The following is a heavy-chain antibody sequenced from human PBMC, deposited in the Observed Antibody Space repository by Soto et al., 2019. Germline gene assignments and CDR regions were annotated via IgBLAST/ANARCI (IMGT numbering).Heavy chain of an antibody. V-gene: IGHV4-31*03. CDR1: GGSISSGGYY. D-gene: IGHD6-13*01. CDR3: ARGYSSSWHDAFDI. J-gene: IGHJ3*02. CDR2: IYYSGST. Sequence: SETLSLTCTVSGGSISSGGYYWSWIRQHPGKGLEWIGYIYYSGSTYYNPSLKRRVTISVDTSKNQFSLKLSSVTAADTAVYYCARGYSSSWHDAFDIWGQGTMVTVSS.